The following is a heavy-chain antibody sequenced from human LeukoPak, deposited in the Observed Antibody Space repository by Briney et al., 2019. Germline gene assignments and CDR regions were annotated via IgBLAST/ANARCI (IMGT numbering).Heavy chain of an antibody. CDR3: TTARGSDLQYFQH. CDR1: GFTFSSYV. D-gene: IGHD1-26*01. CDR2: ISDSGGST. V-gene: IGHV3-23*01. Sequence: GGSLRLSCAASGFTFSSYVMSWVRRAPGKGLEWVSAISDSGGSTYYADSVKGRFTISRDISKSTLYLQVNSLRAEDTAVYYCTTARGSDLQYFQHWGQGTLVTVSS. J-gene: IGHJ1*01.